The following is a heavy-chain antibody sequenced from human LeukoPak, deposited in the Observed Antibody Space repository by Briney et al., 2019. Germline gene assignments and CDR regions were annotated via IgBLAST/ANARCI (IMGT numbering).Heavy chain of an antibody. Sequence: GGSLRLSCAASGFTFSSYSMSWVRQAPGKGLEWVSSISDDSNYIYYADSVEGRFTISRDNAKNTLYLQMDSLRAEDSAVYYCARVRSGTWNGYEYWGQGTLVTVSS. CDR1: GFTFSSYS. J-gene: IGHJ4*02. CDR2: ISDDSNYI. D-gene: IGHD3-3*01. V-gene: IGHV3-21*01. CDR3: ARVRSGTWNGYEY.